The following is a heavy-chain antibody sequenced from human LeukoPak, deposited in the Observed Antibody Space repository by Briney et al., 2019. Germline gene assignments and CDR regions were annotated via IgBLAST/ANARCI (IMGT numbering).Heavy chain of an antibody. D-gene: IGHD3-22*01. V-gene: IGHV3-11*01. CDR2: ISSSGSTI. J-gene: IGHJ4*02. CDR1: GFSFSDYY. CDR3: ARYYYDSSGYYYFDY. Sequence: PGGSLRLSCVVSGFSFSDYYMSWIRQAPGKGLEWVSYISSSGSTIYYADSVKGRFTISRDNAKNSLYLQMNSLRAEDTAVYYCARYYYDSSGYYYFDYWGQGTLVTVSS.